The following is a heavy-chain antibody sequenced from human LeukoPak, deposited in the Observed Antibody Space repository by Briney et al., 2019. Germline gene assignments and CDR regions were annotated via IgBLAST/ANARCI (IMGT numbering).Heavy chain of an antibody. V-gene: IGHV4-39*01. CDR1: GGSISNNNYY. J-gene: IGHJ4*02. D-gene: IGHD5-24*01. CDR3: ANYGYRGFFDY. CDR2: IYYSGNT. Sequence: SETLSLTCTVSGGSISNNNYYWGWIRQPPGKGLEWIGSIYYSGNTYYNPSLKSRVTISVDTSKNQFSLTLTSVTAADTAVYYCANYGYRGFFDYWGQETLVTVSS.